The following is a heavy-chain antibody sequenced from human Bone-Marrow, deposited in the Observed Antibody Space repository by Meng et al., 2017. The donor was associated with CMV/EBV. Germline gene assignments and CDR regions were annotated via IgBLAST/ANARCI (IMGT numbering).Heavy chain of an antibody. CDR2: ISGSGGST. J-gene: IGHJ4*02. CDR3: AKDLIRVTYDGRLGELSFDY. Sequence: GGSLRLSCTTSGFRFGDYLISWVRQAPGKGLEWVSAISGSGGSTYYADSVKGRFTISRDNSKNTLYLQMNSLRAEDTAVYYCAKDLIRVTYDGRLGELSFDYWGQGTLVTVSS. D-gene: IGHD3-16*02. CDR1: GFRFGDYL. V-gene: IGHV3-23*01.